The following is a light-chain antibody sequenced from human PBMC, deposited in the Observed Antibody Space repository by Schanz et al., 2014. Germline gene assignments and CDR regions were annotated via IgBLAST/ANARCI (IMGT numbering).Light chain of an antibody. CDR2: GVT. CDR3: CSYTSSSTL. Sequence: QSALTQPASVSGSPGQSITISCTGTGSDVGGYNYVSWYQQHPGKAPKLIIYGVTNRPSGVSNRFSGSKSGNTASLTISGLQAEDEADYYCCSYTSSSTLFGGGTKLTVL. V-gene: IGLV2-14*03. J-gene: IGLJ2*01. CDR1: GSDVGGYNY.